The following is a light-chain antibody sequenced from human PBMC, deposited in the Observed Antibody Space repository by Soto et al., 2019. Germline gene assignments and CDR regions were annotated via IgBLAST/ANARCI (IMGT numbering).Light chain of an antibody. CDR3: MQGSYWPRT. CDR2: EVS. CDR1: QSLLYTDGNTY. Sequence: VMTQSPLSLPVTLGQPASISCRSSQSLLYTDGNTYLSWFQQRPGQSPRRLIYEVSNRDSGVPDRFSGSGSGTDFTLKISREEAEDVGVYYCMQGSYWPRTFGQGTKVEIK. J-gene: IGKJ1*01. V-gene: IGKV2-30*01.